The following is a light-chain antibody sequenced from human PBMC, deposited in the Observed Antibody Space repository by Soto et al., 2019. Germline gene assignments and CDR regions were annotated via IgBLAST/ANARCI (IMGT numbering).Light chain of an antibody. CDR2: NAA. CDR1: QSIGRY. J-gene: IGKJ4*01. Sequence: DLQMTQSPSSLSASVGDRVTITCRASQSIGRYLNWYQQKPGKGPELLIFNAASLQSGVPSRFSGSGSGTDFTLTINSLQSEDFATYHCQQSYTIPITFGGGTKVETK. CDR3: QQSYTIPIT. V-gene: IGKV1-39*01.